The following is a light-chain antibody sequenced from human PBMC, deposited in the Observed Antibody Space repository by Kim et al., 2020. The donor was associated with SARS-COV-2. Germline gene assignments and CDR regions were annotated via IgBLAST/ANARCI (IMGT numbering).Light chain of an antibody. CDR2: GKN. CDR3: NSRDSSGNAVV. V-gene: IGLV3-19*01. CDR1: SLRSYY. Sequence: SSELTQDPDVSVALGQTVRITCQGDSLRSYYASWYQQKPGQAPVLVIYGKNNRPSGIPDRFSGSSSGNTASLTITGAQAEDEADYYCNSRDSSGNAVVFG. J-gene: IGLJ2*01.